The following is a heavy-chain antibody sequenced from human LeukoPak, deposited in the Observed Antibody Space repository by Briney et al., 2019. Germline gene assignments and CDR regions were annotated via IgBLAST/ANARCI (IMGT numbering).Heavy chain of an antibody. CDR2: INPNSGGT. V-gene: IGHV1-2*02. J-gene: IGHJ5*02. Sequence: ASVKVSCRASGYTFTGYYMHWVRQAPGQGLEWMGWINPNSGGTNYAQKFQGRDTMTRDTSISTAYMELSRLRSDDTAVYYCARNYGSGTQCDDPWGQGTLVTVSS. CDR1: GYTFTGYY. CDR3: ARNYGSGTQCDDP. D-gene: IGHD3-10*01.